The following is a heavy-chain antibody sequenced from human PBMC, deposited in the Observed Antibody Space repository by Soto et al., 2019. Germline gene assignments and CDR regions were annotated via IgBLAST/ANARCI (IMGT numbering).Heavy chain of an antibody. D-gene: IGHD4-17*01. CDR1: GFIFSNAW. CDR2: LKSKSEGGTT. V-gene: IGHV3-15*01. CDR3: TTERDDYGDYAVGY. Sequence: EVQLVESGGGLVKPGGSLRLSCAASGFIFSNAWVSWVRQAPGKGLEWIGRLKSKSEGGTTDYAAPVKGRFTISRDDSKNTLFLQMNNLETEDTAVYFCTTERDDYGDYAVGYRGQGTLVTVSS. J-gene: IGHJ4*02.